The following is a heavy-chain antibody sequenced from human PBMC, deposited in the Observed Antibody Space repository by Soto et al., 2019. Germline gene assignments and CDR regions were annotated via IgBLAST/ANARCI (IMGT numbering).Heavy chain of an antibody. V-gene: IGHV3-66*01. CDR2: MSGGGST. J-gene: IGHJ4*02. CDR1: GSTVSSNC. D-gene: IGHD1-1*01. Sequence: EGSRRLSCAVSGSTVSSNCICWVRLAPGKGLDWGSLMSGGGSTDYADSGKCRLPISRDTYKNTLSLHMNSLQAEDTAVPYCVTGDERHRFASSGQGTLVIVSS. CDR3: VTGDERHRFAS.